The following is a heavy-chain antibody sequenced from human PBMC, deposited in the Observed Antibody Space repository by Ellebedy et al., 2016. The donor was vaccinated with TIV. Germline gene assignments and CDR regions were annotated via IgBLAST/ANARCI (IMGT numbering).Heavy chain of an antibody. V-gene: IGHV3-23*01. CDR2: LSASGGST. J-gene: IGHJ6*02. Sequence: GESLKISCAASGFTFSDYAMSWVRQAPGKGLEWVSSLSASGGSTYYADSVKGRFTISRDNSKNTLYLQMNSLRAEDTAIYYCAKRVTMVREVITYYHYAMDVWGQGTTVTVSS. CDR3: AKRVTMVREVITYYHYAMDV. D-gene: IGHD3-10*01. CDR1: GFTFSDYA.